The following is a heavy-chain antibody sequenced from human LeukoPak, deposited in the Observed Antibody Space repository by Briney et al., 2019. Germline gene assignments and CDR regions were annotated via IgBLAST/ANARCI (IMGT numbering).Heavy chain of an antibody. D-gene: IGHD2-21*01. CDR2: IYHSGST. V-gene: IGHV4-38-2*02. CDR1: GGSISSGYY. CDR3: ARRSYCGGDCYSGGGFDP. J-gene: IGHJ5*02. Sequence: PSETLSLTCTVSGGSISSGYYWGWIRQPPGKGLEWIGSIYHSGSTYYNPSLKSRVTISVDTSKNQFSLKLSSVTAADTAVYYCARRSYCGGDCYSGGGFDPWGQGTLVTVSS.